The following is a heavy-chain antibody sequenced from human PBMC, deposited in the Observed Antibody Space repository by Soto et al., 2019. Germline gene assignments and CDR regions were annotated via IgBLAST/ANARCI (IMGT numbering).Heavy chain of an antibody. J-gene: IGHJ6*02. CDR2: IKEDGSEK. Sequence: EVQLVESGGGLVQPGGSLRLSCLASEFTVNTYWMNWVRQAPGRGLEWVANIKEDGSEKNNVDSVKGRFTISRDNATNSLYLQMNSMRGYDTDVSFCAREWGTPGRGSAVGYYYHYGMDVWGQGTTVTVSS. V-gene: IGHV3-7*05. CDR1: EFTVNTYW. D-gene: IGHD6-19*01. CDR3: AREWGTPGRGSAVGYYYHYGMDV.